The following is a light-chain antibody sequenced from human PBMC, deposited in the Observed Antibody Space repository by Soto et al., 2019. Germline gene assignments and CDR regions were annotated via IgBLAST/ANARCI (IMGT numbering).Light chain of an antibody. J-gene: IGKJ4*01. V-gene: IGKV3-11*01. CDR3: QQRRNWPLT. CDR2: DAS. CDR1: QSVSYY. Sequence: EIVLTQSPATLSLSPGERATLSCRASQSVSYYLGWYQQKPGQAPRLLIHDASKRATGIPARFSGSGTGTDFTLTISSLEPEDFAVYYCQQRRNWPLTFGGGTKVEL.